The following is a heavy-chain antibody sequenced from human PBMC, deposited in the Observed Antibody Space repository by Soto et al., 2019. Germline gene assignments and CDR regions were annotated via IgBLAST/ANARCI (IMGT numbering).Heavy chain of an antibody. J-gene: IGHJ6*02. CDR3: ARSSGRRHVFTFDYGLDV. CDR2: SSSSGGYT. CDR1: GFSVGDNY. D-gene: IGHD3-16*01. Sequence: PGGSLRLSCAASGFSVGDNYMTWIRQAPGKGLEWLSYSSSSGGYTNYADSVKGRFTLSRDNAKNSLYLQMDSLRAEDTAVYFCARSSGRRHVFTFDYGLDVWGQGTTVTVSS. V-gene: IGHV3-11*06.